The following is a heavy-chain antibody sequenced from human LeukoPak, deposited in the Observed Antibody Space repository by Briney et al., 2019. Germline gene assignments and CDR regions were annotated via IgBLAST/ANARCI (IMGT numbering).Heavy chain of an antibody. CDR1: GFTFSSYA. CDR3: ASPSYSSSSVDY. D-gene: IGHD6-6*01. CDR2: ISYDGSNK. Sequence: GGSLRLSCAASGFTFSSYAMHWVRQAPGKGLEWVAVISYDGSNKYYADSVKGRFTISRDNSKNTLYLQMNSLRAEDTAVYYCASPSYSSSSVDYWGQGTLVTVSS. V-gene: IGHV3-30*04. J-gene: IGHJ4*02.